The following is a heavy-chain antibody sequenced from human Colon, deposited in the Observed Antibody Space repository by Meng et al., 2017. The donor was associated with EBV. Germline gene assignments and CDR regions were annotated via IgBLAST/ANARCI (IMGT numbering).Heavy chain of an antibody. J-gene: IGHJ4*02. CDR3: AQYIRVAGTYYLDH. D-gene: IGHD2/OR15-2a*01. V-gene: IGHV4-59*03. CDR2: IYYPGST. CDR1: GGSISGYY. Sequence: HVQLHESGPGLVKPSEHLSLTGSASGGSISGYYWSWFRQSPVMELEWIGYIYYPGSTNYSPSLERRATFSVDTSKNQFSLRLTSVTAADTAKYYCAQYIRVAGTYYLDHWGPGILVTVSS.